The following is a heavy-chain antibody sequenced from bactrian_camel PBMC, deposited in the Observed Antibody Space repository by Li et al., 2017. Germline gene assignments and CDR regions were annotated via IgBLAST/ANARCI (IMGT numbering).Heavy chain of an antibody. V-gene: IGHV3S54*01. CDR3: AADWASSSEDCLSRTEFPY. CDR2: IDRDGLVT. CDR1: GNSLSHKC. D-gene: IGHD5*01. Sequence: HVQLVESGGGSVQAGESLTLSCTANGNSLSHKCMGWFRQGPDKEREGIVTIDRDGLVTHYIDSVKGRFTISEDNAKDALYLQMNSLKPEDTAMYYCAADWASSSEDCLSRTEFPYWGQGTQVTVS. J-gene: IGHJ4*01.